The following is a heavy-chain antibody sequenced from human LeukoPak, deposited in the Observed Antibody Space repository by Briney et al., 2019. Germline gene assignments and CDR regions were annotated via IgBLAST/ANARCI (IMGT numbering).Heavy chain of an antibody. Sequence: SETLSLTCTVSGGSISSYYWSWIRQPPGKGLEWIGYIYYSGSTNYNPSLKSRVTISVDTSKNQFSLKLSSVTAADTAVYYCARLVAAAADAFDIWGQGTMVTVSS. J-gene: IGHJ3*02. CDR3: ARLVAAAADAFDI. CDR1: GGSISSYY. V-gene: IGHV4-59*08. D-gene: IGHD6-13*01. CDR2: IYYSGST.